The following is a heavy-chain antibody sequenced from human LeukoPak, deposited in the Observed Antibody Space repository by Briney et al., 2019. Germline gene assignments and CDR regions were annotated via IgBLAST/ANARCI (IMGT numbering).Heavy chain of an antibody. V-gene: IGHV3-33*06. D-gene: IGHD2-15*01. J-gene: IGHJ6*03. CDR1: GFIFRDYG. CDR3: AKGGGQTLLSYMDV. CDR2: IWYDGTLK. Sequence: GGSLLLSCAAAGFIFRDYGMCWGRPAPGKGVEWVAAIWYDGTLKYSGDSVKGRFTISRHSANNTLFLQMNSLTTEDTGVYHCAKGGGQTLLSYMDVWGKGTTVTVS.